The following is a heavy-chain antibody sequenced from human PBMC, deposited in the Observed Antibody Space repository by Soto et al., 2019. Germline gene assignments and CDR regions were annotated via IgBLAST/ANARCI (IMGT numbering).Heavy chain of an antibody. V-gene: IGHV3-48*03. CDR1: GFTFSSYE. CDR2: IGTSGKTI. J-gene: IGHJ6*02. Sequence: GGSLRLSCAVSGFTFSSYEMNWVRQAPGKGLEWVSYIGTSGKTIYYADSVRGRFTISRDNAKNSLYLQMNSLRAEDTALYFCAREDDYGYRYINYGLDIWGQGTTVTVSS. D-gene: IGHD4-17*01. CDR3: AREDDYGYRYINYGLDI.